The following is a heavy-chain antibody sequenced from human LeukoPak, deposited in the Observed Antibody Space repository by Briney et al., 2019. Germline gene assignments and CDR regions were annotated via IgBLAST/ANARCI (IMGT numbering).Heavy chain of an antibody. Sequence: PSQTLSLTPAVSGGAFRGNYWSRRRQTPGQRLEWIGEINHREITTSNQSLKSRVTISGDKSKNQSSLVLMLLIAPDTAVYYSWRGGNAGFDPWGQGILVTVSS. CDR1: GGAFRGNY. V-gene: IGHV4-34*01. J-gene: IGHJ5*02. CDR2: INHREIT. D-gene: IGHD3-16*01. CDR3: WRGGNAGFDP.